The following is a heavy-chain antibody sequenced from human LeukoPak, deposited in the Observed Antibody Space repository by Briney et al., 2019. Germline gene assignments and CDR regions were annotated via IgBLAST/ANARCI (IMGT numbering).Heavy chain of an antibody. CDR1: GFTFSSYG. CDR3: AKKLFIVGATMFDY. V-gene: IGHV3-30*02. D-gene: IGHD1-26*01. J-gene: IGHJ4*02. Sequence: PGGSLRLSCAAPGFTFSSYGMHWVRQAPGKGLEWVAFIRYDGSNKYYADSVKGRFTISRDNSKNTLYLQMNSLRAEDTAVYYCAKKLFIVGATMFDYWGQGTLVTVSS. CDR2: IRYDGSNK.